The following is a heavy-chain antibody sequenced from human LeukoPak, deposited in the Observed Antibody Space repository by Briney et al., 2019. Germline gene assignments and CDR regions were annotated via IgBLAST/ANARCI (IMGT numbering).Heavy chain of an antibody. CDR2: ISSSSSPI. J-gene: IGHJ4*02. V-gene: IGHV3-48*01. CDR1: GFTFSSYS. CDR3: ARVSATVDWYFAY. Sequence: KAGGSLRPSCAASGFTFSSYSMNWVRQAPGKGLEWVSYISSSSSPIYYADSVKGRFTISRDNAKNSLYLQMNSLRAEDTAVYYCARVSATVDWYFAYWGQGTLVTVSS. D-gene: IGHD4-17*01.